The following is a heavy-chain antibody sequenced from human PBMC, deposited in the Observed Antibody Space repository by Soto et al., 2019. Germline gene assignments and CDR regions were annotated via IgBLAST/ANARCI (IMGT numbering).Heavy chain of an antibody. V-gene: IGHV3-9*01. CDR1: GFTFDDYA. J-gene: IGHJ6*02. D-gene: IGHD3-10*01. Sequence: EVQLVESGGGLVQPGRSLRLSCAASGFTFDDYAMHWVRQAPGKGLEWVSGISWNSGSIGYADSVKGRFTISRDNAKNSLYLQMNSLRAEDTALYYCAKETPGGNGMDVWGQGTTVTVSS. CDR2: ISWNSGSI. CDR3: AKETPGGNGMDV.